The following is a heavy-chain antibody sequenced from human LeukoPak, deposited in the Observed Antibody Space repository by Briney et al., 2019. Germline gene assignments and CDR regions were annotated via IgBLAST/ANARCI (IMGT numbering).Heavy chain of an antibody. J-gene: IGHJ2*01. CDR1: GGSFSGYY. Sequence: SETLSLTCAVYGGSFSGYYWSWIRQPPGKGLEWIGEINHSGSTNYNPSLKSRVTISVDTSKNQFSLKLSSVTAADTAVYYCARGGWDTAMDRRRYFDLWGRGTLVTVSS. CDR3: ARGGWDTAMDRRRYFDL. CDR2: INHSGST. V-gene: IGHV4-34*01. D-gene: IGHD5-18*01.